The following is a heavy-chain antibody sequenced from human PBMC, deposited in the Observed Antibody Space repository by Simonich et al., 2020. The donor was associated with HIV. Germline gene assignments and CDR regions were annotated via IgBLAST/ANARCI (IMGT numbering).Heavy chain of an antibody. CDR1: GFTFDVYA. V-gene: IGHV3-15*01. CDR3: TLHTTFDY. CDR2: IKSKTAVVTT. D-gene: IGHD1-26*01. J-gene: IGHJ4*02. Sequence: EVQLVESGGGLVQPGRSLRLSCAASGFTFDVYAMHWVRQAPGKGLEWVGRIKSKTAVVTTDYAAPVKGRFTISRDDSKNTLYLQMNSLKTEDTAVYYCTLHTTFDYWGQGTLVTVSS.